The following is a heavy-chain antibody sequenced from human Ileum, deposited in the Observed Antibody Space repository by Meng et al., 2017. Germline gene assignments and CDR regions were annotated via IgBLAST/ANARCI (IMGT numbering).Heavy chain of an antibody. CDR1: GDSVSSDNYS. V-gene: IGHV4-61*03. CDR2: VYYSGHT. J-gene: IGHJ4*02. D-gene: IGHD1-26*01. Sequence: QVQLQEAGPGLVRPSETLSLTCTVSGDSVSSDNYSWSWIRQPPGKGLEWIGYVYYSGHTDCNPSLKSRLSISIDTSKNHFSLKLSSVTAADTAVYYCARTPLYSGSYYFDPWGQGALVTVSS. CDR3: ARTPLYSGSYYFDP.